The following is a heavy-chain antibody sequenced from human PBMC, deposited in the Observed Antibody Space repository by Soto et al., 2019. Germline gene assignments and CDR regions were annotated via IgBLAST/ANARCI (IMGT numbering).Heavy chain of an antibody. Sequence: QVDLQESGPGLVKTSQTLSLTCTVSGGSISSGDHYWSWIRQHPGKGLEWIGYIYYSGSTYYNPSLKSRVTISVDTSKNQFSLRLSSVTAADTAVYYCARANWGSRDFVVGYWGQGTLVTVSS. J-gene: IGHJ4*02. D-gene: IGHD7-27*01. CDR1: GGSISSGDHY. CDR3: ARANWGSRDFVVGY. V-gene: IGHV4-31*03. CDR2: IYYSGST.